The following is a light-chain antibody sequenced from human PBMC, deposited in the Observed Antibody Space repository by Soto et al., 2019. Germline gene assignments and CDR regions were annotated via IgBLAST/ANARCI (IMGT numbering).Light chain of an antibody. V-gene: IGKV3-15*01. Sequence: EIVMTQSPATLSVSPGERATLSCRASQSVSSYLAWYQQKPGQAPRLLIYGASTRATGIPARFSGSGSGTEITLTISSLQSEDFAIYYCQQYNYWPYTFGQGTKLEIK. CDR2: GAS. CDR3: QQYNYWPYT. J-gene: IGKJ2*01. CDR1: QSVSSY.